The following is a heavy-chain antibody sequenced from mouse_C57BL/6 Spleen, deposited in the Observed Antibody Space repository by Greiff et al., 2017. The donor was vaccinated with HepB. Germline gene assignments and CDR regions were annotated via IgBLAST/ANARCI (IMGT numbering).Heavy chain of an antibody. V-gene: IGHV1-15*01. CDR1: GYTFTDYE. J-gene: IGHJ2*01. Sequence: QVQLKQSGAELVRPGASVTLSCKASGYTFTDYEMHWVKQTPVHGLEWIGAIDPETGGTAYNQKFKGKAILTADKSSSTAYMELRNLTSEDSAVYYCTRSSGAWVDYWGQGTTLTVSS. D-gene: IGHD6-1*01. CDR2: IDPETGGT. CDR3: TRSSGAWVDY.